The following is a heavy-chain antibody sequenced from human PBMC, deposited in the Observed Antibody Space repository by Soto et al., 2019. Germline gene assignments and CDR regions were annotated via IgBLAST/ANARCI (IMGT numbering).Heavy chain of an antibody. CDR3: AKDLRVGSMIAFDY. J-gene: IGHJ4*02. Sequence: GGSLRLSCAASGFTFSSYAMSWVRQAPGKGLEWVSAISGSGRSTYYADSVKGRFTISRDNSKNTLYLQMNTLRAEDTAVYYCAKDLRVGSMIAFDYWGQEILVTVSS. CDR2: ISGSGRST. CDR1: GFTFSSYA. V-gene: IGHV3-23*01. D-gene: IGHD1-26*01.